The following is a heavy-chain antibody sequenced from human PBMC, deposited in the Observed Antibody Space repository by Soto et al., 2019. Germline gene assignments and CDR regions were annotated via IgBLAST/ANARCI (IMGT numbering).Heavy chain of an antibody. Sequence: SVKVSCKASGGTFSSYAISWVRQAPGQGLEWMGGIIPIFGTANYAQKFQGRVTITADESTSTAYMELSSLRSDDTAVYYCASGLRSGYSWFDPWGQGALVTVSS. V-gene: IGHV1-69*13. D-gene: IGHD3-3*01. CDR1: GGTFSSYA. CDR2: IIPIFGTA. J-gene: IGHJ5*02. CDR3: ASGLRSGYSWFDP.